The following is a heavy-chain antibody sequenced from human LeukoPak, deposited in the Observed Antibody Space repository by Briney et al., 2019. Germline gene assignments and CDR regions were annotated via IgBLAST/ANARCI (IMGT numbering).Heavy chain of an antibody. D-gene: IGHD2-2*01. V-gene: IGHV3-23*01. CDR3: AEGGGIVLVPAAYSY. CDR1: GFTFSSYA. J-gene: IGHJ4*02. CDR2: ISGSGRST. Sequence: GGSLRLSCAASGFTFSSYAMSWVRQAPGKGLEWVSAISGSGRSTYYADSVKGRFTISRDNSKNTLYLQMNSLRAEDTAVYYCAEGGGIVLVPAAYSYWGQGTLVTVSS.